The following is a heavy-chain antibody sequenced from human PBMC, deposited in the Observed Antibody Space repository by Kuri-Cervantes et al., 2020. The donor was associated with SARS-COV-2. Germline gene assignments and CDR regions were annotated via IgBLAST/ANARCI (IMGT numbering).Heavy chain of an antibody. Sequence: GESLKISCAASGFTFSSYAMHWVRQAPGKGLEWVAVISYDGSNKYYADSVKGRFTISRDNSKNTLYLQTNSLRAEDTAVYHCAKGFMDNSAWTEGYWGQGSLVTVSS. CDR1: GFTFSSYA. V-gene: IGHV3-30-3*01. CDR3: AKGFMDNSAWTEGY. CDR2: ISYDGSNK. J-gene: IGHJ4*02. D-gene: IGHD6-19*01.